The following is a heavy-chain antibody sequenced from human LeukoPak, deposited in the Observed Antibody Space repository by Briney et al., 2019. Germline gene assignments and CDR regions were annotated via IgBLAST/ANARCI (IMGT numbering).Heavy chain of an antibody. D-gene: IGHD3-16*01. CDR1: GGSITSSNYY. V-gene: IGHV4-39*01. CDR2: IYYSGTA. Sequence: SETLSLTCTVSGGSITSSNYYWGWLRQPPGKGLEWIGIIYYSGTAYYNPSLKSRLTISVDTSKNQFSLKVRSVTAADTAVYYCARPTMGGYFDYWGQGTLVTVSS. J-gene: IGHJ4*02. CDR3: ARPTMGGYFDY.